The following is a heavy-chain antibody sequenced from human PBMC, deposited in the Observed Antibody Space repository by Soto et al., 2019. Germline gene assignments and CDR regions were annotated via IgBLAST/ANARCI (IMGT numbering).Heavy chain of an antibody. Sequence: QVQLQESDPGLVRPSGTLSLTCTVSGGSISSTNWWSWVRQPPGKGLEWIGEIYHSGSTNYNPSLQSRVTMSVDKSKNQFSLRLSSATAAATAVYYCARDGAAALFRPPLTFWGQGTLVTVSS. CDR2: IYHSGST. CDR3: ARDGAAALFRPPLTF. D-gene: IGHD6-13*01. V-gene: IGHV4-4*02. J-gene: IGHJ4*02. CDR1: GGSISSTNW.